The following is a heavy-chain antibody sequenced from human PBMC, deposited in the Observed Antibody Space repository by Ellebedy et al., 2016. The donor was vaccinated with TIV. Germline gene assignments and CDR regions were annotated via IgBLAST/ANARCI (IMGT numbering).Heavy chain of an antibody. V-gene: IGHV4-59*02. CDR2: IFYIVST. CDR3: ARAFSGWYGEFDY. D-gene: IGHD6-19*01. J-gene: IGHJ4*02. CDR1: GGSVSSYY. Sequence: MPGGSLRLSCTVSGGSVSSYYWSWIRQPPGKGLEWIGYIFYIVSTNYNPSLESRVTISLDTSKNHFSLNLSSVTAADTAVYYCARAFSGWYGEFDYWGQGTLVTVSS.